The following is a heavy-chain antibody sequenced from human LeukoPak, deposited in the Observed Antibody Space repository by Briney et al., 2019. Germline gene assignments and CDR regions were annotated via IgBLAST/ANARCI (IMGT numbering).Heavy chain of an antibody. CDR3: AKDTGITPSGISGFFDF. CDR2: ISGDGDST. CDR1: GFSFDDYA. V-gene: IGHV3-43*02. Sequence: GGSLRLSCAASGFSFDDYAMHWVRQAPGEGLEWVSLISGDGDSTYYADSVKGRFTISRDNTKDSLYLQMNSLRTEDTALYYCAKDTGITPSGISGFFDFWGQGTLVTVSS. J-gene: IGHJ4*02. D-gene: IGHD6-13*01.